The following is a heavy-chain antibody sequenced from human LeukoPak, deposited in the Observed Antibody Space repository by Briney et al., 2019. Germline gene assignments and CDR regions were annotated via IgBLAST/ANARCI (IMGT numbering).Heavy chain of an antibody. CDR1: GGSISSGSYY. J-gene: IGHJ4*02. D-gene: IGHD3-16*02. CDR3: ARDRSFRVDY. Sequence: SQTLSLTCTVSGGSISSGSYYWSWIRQPAGKGLEWIGRIYTSGSTNYNPSLKSRVTISVDTSKNQFSLKLSSVTAADTAVYYCARDRSFRVDYWGQGTLVTVSS. CDR2: IYTSGST. V-gene: IGHV4-61*02.